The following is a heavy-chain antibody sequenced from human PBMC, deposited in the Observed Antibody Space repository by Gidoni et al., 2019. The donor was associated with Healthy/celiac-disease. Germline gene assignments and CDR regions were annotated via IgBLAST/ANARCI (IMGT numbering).Heavy chain of an antibody. J-gene: IGHJ4*02. D-gene: IGHD6-19*01. Sequence: QVQLQQWGAGLLKPSATLSLTCAVYAGSFSGYYWSWIRQPPGKGLEWIGEINHSGSTNYNPSLKSRVTISVDTSKNQFSLKLSSVTAADTAVYYCARGVKGYSSGWYIFGYWGQGTLVTVSS. CDR3: ARGVKGYSSGWYIFGY. CDR2: INHSGST. V-gene: IGHV4-34*01. CDR1: AGSFSGYY.